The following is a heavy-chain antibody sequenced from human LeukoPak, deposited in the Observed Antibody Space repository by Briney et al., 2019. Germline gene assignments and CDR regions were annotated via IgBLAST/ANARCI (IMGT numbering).Heavy chain of an antibody. D-gene: IGHD1-26*01. CDR3: ARDSGTYYPIFDC. CDR2: IKQDGSEK. CDR1: GFTFSSYW. J-gene: IGHJ4*02. Sequence: GGSLRLSCAASGFTFSSYWMSWVRQAPGKGLEWVANIKQDGSEKYYVDSVKGQFTISRDNAKNSLYLQMNSLRAEDTVVYYCARDSGTYYPIFDCWGQGALVTVSS. V-gene: IGHV3-7*01.